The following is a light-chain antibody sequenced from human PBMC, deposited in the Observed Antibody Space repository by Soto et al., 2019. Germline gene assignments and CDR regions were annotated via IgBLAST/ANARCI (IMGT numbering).Light chain of an antibody. Sequence: QSALTQPPSASGSPGQSVTISCTGTSSDVGTYNYVSWYQQHPGRAPKLMIYEVTKRPSGVPDRFSGSKSGNTASLVVSGLQAEDEADYYCSSYGGSNNLVFGGGTKLTVL. J-gene: IGLJ2*01. CDR1: SSDVGTYNY. CDR2: EVT. CDR3: SSYGGSNNLV. V-gene: IGLV2-8*01.